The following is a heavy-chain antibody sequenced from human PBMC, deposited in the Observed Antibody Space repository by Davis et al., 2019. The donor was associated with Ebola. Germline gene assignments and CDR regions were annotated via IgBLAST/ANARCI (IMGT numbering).Heavy chain of an antibody. CDR2: IKTKIDEGIL. J-gene: IGHJ4*02. Sequence: GESLKISCAASGFTFSTYAMSWVRLVPGKGLEWVGRIKTKIDEGILDYAAPVKGRFTMSRDDARNTMPLHMSSLKTEDTGVYYCATDEGGSRYWGQGSLVIVSS. V-gene: IGHV3-15*01. D-gene: IGHD1-26*01. CDR3: ATDEGGSRY. CDR1: GFTFSTYA.